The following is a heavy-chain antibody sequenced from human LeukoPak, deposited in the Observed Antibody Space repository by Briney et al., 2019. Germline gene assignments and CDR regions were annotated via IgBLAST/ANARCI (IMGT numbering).Heavy chain of an antibody. Sequence: GGSLRLSCAASGFTFSSYWMSWVRQAPGKGLEWVANIKQDGSEKYYVDSVKGRFTISRDNAKNSPYLQMNSLRAEDTAVYYCARDPVGPSSVSYYNALIHSDGMDVWGQGTTVTVSS. CDR1: GFTFSSYW. CDR3: ARDPVGPSSVSYYNALIHSDGMDV. J-gene: IGHJ6*02. D-gene: IGHD3-10*01. CDR2: IKQDGSEK. V-gene: IGHV3-7*05.